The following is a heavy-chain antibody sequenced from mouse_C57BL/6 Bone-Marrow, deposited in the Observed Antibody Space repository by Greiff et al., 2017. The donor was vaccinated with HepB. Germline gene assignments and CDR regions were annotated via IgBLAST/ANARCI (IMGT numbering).Heavy chain of an antibody. D-gene: IGHD3-3*01. J-gene: IGHJ4*01. CDR1: GYTFTDYY. V-gene: IGHV1-76*01. CDR2: IYPGSGNT. Sequence: VQLVESGAELVRPGASVKLSCKASGYTFTDYYINWVKQRPGQGLEWIARIYPGSGNTYYNEKFKGKATLTAEKSSSTAYMQLSSLTSEDSAVYFCARRADYAMDYWGQGTSVTVSS. CDR3: ARRADYAMDY.